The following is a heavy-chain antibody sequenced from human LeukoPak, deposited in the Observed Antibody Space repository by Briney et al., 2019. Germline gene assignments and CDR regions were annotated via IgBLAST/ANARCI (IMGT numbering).Heavy chain of an antibody. CDR3: ARGFTEAVAGLNNFDY. CDR1: GGSISSGDYY. V-gene: IGHV4-30-4*01. J-gene: IGHJ4*02. CDR2: IYYTGST. D-gene: IGHD6-19*01. Sequence: SETLSLTCTVSGGSISSGDYYWNWIRQPPGKGLEWIGYIYYTGSTYYNPSLKSRVTISVDTSKNQFSLKLSSVTAADTAVYYCARGFTEAVAGLNNFDYWGQGTLVTVSS.